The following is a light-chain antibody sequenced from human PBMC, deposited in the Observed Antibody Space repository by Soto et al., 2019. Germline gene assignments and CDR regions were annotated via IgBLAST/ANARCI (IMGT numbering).Light chain of an antibody. Sequence: EIVMTQSPATLSVSPGETATLSCRASQSVGSAVAWYQHKPGQAPRLLIVAASIRATGVPGRFSGGGSGTEFPLSISSLQSEDFAVYYCQQYKIWPPLTFGGGTTVELK. CDR1: QSVGSA. V-gene: IGKV3-15*01. J-gene: IGKJ4*01. CDR3: QQYKIWPPLT. CDR2: AAS.